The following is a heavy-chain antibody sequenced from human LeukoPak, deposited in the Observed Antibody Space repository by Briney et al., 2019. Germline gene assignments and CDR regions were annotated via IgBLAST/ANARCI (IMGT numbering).Heavy chain of an antibody. Sequence: SETLSLTCTVSGGSISTYYWNWIRQPPGKGLEWIGYIYHSGGTNYNPSLQSRVTISVDTSKNQFSLNLNSVTAADTAVYYCARGGAARLHFQNWGQGTLVTVSS. J-gene: IGHJ1*01. D-gene: IGHD6-6*01. CDR2: IYHSGGT. V-gene: IGHV4-59*01. CDR3: ARGGAARLHFQN. CDR1: GGSISTYY.